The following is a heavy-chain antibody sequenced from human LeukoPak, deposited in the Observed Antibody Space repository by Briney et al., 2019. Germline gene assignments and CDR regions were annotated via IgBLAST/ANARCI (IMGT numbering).Heavy chain of an antibody. CDR2: ISAYNGNT. J-gene: IGHJ5*02. Sequence: ASVKVSCKASGYTFTSYGISWVRQAPRQGLEWMGWISAYNGNTNYAQKLQGRVTMTTDTSTSTAYMELRSLRSDDTAVYYCAPQRLWGCSGGSCLVDPWGQGTLVTVSS. CDR1: GYTFTSYG. V-gene: IGHV1-18*01. CDR3: APQRLWGCSGGSCLVDP. D-gene: IGHD2-15*01.